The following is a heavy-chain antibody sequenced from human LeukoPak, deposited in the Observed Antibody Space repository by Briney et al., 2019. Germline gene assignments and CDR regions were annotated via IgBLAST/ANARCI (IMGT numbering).Heavy chain of an antibody. CDR2: IYHSGST. CDR3: ARDQVGATDY. J-gene: IGHJ4*02. V-gene: IGHV4-38-2*02. Sequence: SETLSLTCTVSGYSITSGYYWGWIRQPPGKGLEWIGSIYHSGSTYYNPSLKSRVTISVDTSKNQFSLKLSSVTAADTAVYYCARDQVGATDYWGQGTLVTVSS. CDR1: GYSITSGYY. D-gene: IGHD1-26*01.